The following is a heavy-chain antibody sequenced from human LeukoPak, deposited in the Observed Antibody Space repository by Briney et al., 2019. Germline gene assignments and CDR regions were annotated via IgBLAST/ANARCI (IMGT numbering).Heavy chain of an antibody. CDR1: GFTFSRYN. J-gene: IGHJ3*02. CDR2: ISKSRNYI. Sequence: GGSLTLSCAASGFTFSRYNMNWVRQAPGQGLEWVACISKSRNYIYYADSVKGRFTISRDDAKSSLYLQINSLRAEDTAVYYCARVPCDTTGCDAFDIWGQGTMVTVSS. D-gene: IGHD3-22*01. V-gene: IGHV3-21*01. CDR3: ARVPCDTTGCDAFDI.